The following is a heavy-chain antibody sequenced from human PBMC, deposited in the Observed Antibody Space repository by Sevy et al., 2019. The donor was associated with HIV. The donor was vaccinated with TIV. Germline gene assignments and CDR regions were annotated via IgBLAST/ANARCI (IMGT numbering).Heavy chain of an antibody. CDR2: IWYDGSNK. D-gene: IGHD3-22*01. J-gene: IGHJ6*03. CDR3: ARDHDSSGYYYGAYMDV. V-gene: IGHV3-33*01. CDR1: GFTFSSYG. Sequence: GGSLRPSCAASGFTFSSYGMHWVRQAPGKGLEWVAVIWYDGSNKYYADSVKGRFTISRDNSKNTLYLQMNSLRAEDTAVYYCARDHDSSGYYYGAYMDVWGKGTTVTVSS.